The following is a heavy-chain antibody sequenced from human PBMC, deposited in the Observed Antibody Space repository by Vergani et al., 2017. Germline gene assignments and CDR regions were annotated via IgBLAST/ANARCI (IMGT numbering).Heavy chain of an antibody. D-gene: IGHD1-1*01. CDR2: ISAYNGNT. CDR1: GYTFSTCG. Sequence: QVQLVQSGAEVKKPGASVKVSCKASGYTFSTCGISWVRQAPGQGLEWMGWISAYNGNTNYPEKFQGRLTMTTDTSTRTAYMELSRLKSDDTAVYYCARDHNWNGNEDAFDIWGQGTMVTVSS. V-gene: IGHV1-18*01. CDR3: ARDHNWNGNEDAFDI. J-gene: IGHJ3*02.